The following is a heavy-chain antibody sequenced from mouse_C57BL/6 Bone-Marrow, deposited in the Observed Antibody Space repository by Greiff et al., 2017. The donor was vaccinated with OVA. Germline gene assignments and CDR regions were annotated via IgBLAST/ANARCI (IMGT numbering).Heavy chain of an antibody. D-gene: IGHD1-1*01. CDR2: IYPGDGDT. V-gene: IGHV1-82*01. J-gene: IGHJ2*01. CDR3: ARWTTTVVDY. Sequence: VQRVESGPELVKPGASVKISCKASGYAFSSSWMNWVKQRPGKGLEWIGRIYPGDGDTNYNGKFKGKATLTADKSSSTAYMQLSSLTSEDSAVYFCARWTTTVVDYWGQGTTLTVSS. CDR1: GYAFSSSW.